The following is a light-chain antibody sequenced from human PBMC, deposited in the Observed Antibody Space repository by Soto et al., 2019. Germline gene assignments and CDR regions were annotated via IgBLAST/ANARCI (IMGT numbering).Light chain of an antibody. CDR2: DAS. CDR3: QQYNSHWT. Sequence: QMTQAASALSAYIGDRVTITCRASQSISSWLAWYQQKPGKAPKLLIYDASSLESGVPSRFSGSGSGTEFTLTISSLPPDDLATYYCQQYNSHWTFGQGTKVDIK. V-gene: IGKV1-5*01. J-gene: IGKJ1*01. CDR1: QSISSW.